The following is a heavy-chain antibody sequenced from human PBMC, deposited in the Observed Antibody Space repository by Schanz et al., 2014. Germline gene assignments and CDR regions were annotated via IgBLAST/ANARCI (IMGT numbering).Heavy chain of an antibody. J-gene: IGHJ4*02. V-gene: IGHV1-18*01. CDR2: ISAYNGDK. CDR3: ASIEIGRYPFGF. Sequence: QVQLVQSGAEVKKPGATVKVSCRASGYPFTSYGVGWVRQAPGQGLEWMGWISAYNGDKNYAQRFQGRVTMATDTSTNTAYMERRSLRSDDTAVYYCASIEIGRYPFGFWGQGTLVTVSS. D-gene: IGHD2-2*02. CDR1: GYPFTSYG.